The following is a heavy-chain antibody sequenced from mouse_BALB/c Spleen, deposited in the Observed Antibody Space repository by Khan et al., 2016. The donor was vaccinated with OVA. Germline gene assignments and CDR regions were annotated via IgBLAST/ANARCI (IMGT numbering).Heavy chain of an antibody. CDR2: INSNGGST. V-gene: IGHV5-6-3*01. Sequence: EVKLVESGGGLVQPGGSLKLSCAASGFTFSSYGMSWVRQTPDKRLELVATINSNGGSTYYPESVKGRFTISRDKAKNTLYLQMNSLKSEDTAMYYCSIMASTINWGQGTTLTVSS. J-gene: IGHJ2*01. CDR1: GFTFSSYG. CDR3: SIMASTIN. D-gene: IGHD3-1*01.